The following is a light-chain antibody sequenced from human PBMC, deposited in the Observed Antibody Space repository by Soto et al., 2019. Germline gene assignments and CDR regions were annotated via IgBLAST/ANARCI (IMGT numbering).Light chain of an antibody. CDR3: QAWDSSTGVV. V-gene: IGLV3-1*01. CDR2: QDS. Sequence: SYELTQPPSVSVSPGLTASITCSGDKLGDKYACWYQQKPGQSPVLVIYQDSKRPSGIPERFSGSNSGNTATLTISGTQAMDEADYYCQAWDSSTGVVFGGGTQLTVL. CDR1: KLGDKY. J-gene: IGLJ2*01.